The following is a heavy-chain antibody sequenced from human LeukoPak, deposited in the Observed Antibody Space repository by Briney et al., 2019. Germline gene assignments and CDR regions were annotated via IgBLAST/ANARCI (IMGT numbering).Heavy chain of an antibody. CDR2: ISSSSSYI. V-gene: IGHV3-21*01. J-gene: IGHJ4*02. CDR3: ARSVVREFDY. CDR1: GFTFSSYS. D-gene: IGHD4-23*01. Sequence: GGSLRLSCAVSGFTFSSYSMNWVRQAPGKGLEWVSSISSSSSYIYYADSVKGRFTISRDNAKNSLYLQMNSLRAEDTAVYYCARSVVREFDYWGQGTLVTVSS.